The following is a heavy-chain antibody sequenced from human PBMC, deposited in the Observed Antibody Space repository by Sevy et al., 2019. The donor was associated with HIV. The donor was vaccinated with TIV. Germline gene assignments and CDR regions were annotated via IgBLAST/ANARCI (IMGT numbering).Heavy chain of an antibody. Sequence: GGSLRLSCIVSGFTFKSYAMHWVRQAPGKGLEWVTFIRNDGRTKYYTDSVRGRFTISKDNPMNTLYLQMDSLRAEDTAVYYCARDHVKDGDLGDYYYFAMDVWGQGTTVTVSS. J-gene: IGHJ6*02. V-gene: IGHV3-30*02. D-gene: IGHD4-17*01. CDR3: ARDHVKDGDLGDYYYFAMDV. CDR2: IRNDGRTK. CDR1: GFTFKSYA.